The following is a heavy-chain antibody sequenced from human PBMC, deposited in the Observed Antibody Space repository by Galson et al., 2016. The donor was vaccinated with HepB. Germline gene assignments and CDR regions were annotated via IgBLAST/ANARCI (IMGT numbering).Heavy chain of an antibody. CDR1: GFTFSSYA. J-gene: IGHJ6*02. D-gene: IGHD1-20*01. CDR3: ARGSYNYSNQCLDV. CDR2: ISYDGSKK. V-gene: IGHV3-30*09. Sequence: SLRLSCAASGFTFSSYAMHWVRQAPGKGLEWVAVISYDGSKKDYTDSVEGRFAISRDNAKNTLYLQMNSLRAEDMGVYYCARGSYNYSNQCLDVWGQGTPVTVSS.